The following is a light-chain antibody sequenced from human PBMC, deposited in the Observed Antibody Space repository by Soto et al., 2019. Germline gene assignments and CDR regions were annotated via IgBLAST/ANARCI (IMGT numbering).Light chain of an antibody. CDR3: QQYNNWPPSIT. V-gene: IGKV3D-15*01. Sequence: VLTQSPATLSLSPGERATLSCRASERIYSAYLGWYQQKPGQAPRLLIYGTSSRATGIPDRFSGSGSGTDFTLTISSLQSEDFAVYYCQQYNNWPPSITFGQGTRLEI. CDR1: ERIYSAY. J-gene: IGKJ5*01. CDR2: GTS.